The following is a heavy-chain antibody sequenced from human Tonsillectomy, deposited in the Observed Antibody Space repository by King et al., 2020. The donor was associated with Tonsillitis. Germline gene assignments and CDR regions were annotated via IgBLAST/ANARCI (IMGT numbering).Heavy chain of an antibody. V-gene: IGHV4-4*02. Sequence: VQLQESGPGLVKPSGTLSLTCAVSGGSISGSDWWSWVRQPPGKGLEWIGEIYHSGSTNYNPSLKSRVTISVDRSKNQFSLKLSSVTAADTALYYCARAPIAYYSSGHDTFDIWGQGTMVTVSS. CDR1: GGSISGSDW. CDR3: ARAPIAYYSSGHDTFDI. D-gene: IGHD3-22*01. J-gene: IGHJ3*02. CDR2: IYHSGST.